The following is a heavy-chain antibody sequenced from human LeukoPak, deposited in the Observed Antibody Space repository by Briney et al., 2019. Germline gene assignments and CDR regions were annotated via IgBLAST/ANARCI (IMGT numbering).Heavy chain of an antibody. V-gene: IGHV3-23*01. CDR2: ISGSGGTT. D-gene: IGHD4-17*01. Sequence: PGGSLRLSCSASGFTFSSYAMSWVRQAPGKGLEWVSAISGSGGTTYYADSVKGRFTISRDNSKNTLYLQINSLRAEDTAVYYCAKLYGDYVLTADYWGQGTLVTVSS. J-gene: IGHJ4*02. CDR1: GFTFSSYA. CDR3: AKLYGDYVLTADY.